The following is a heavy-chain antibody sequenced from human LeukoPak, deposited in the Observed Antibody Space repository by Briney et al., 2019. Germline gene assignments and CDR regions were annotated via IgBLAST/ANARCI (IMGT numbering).Heavy chain of an antibody. J-gene: IGHJ4*02. D-gene: IGHD1-20*01. CDR2: IRTGGGTV. CDR1: GFTFSSYE. Sequence: PGGSLRLSCSASGFTFSSYEMNWVRQAPGKGLEWVSYIRTGGGTVYYADSVKGRFTISRDNAKNSLYLQMNGLRADDTAVYYCARDNWNRPPDSVDFDYWGQGALVTVSS. V-gene: IGHV3-48*03. CDR3: ARDNWNRPPDSVDFDY.